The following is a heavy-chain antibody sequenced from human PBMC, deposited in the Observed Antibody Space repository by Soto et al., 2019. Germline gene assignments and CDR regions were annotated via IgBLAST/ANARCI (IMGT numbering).Heavy chain of an antibody. CDR1: GGTFSSYA. D-gene: IGHD6-13*01. Sequence: ASVKVSCKASGGTFSSYAISWVRQASGQGLEWMGGIIPIFGTANYAQKFQGRVTITADKSTSTAYMELSSLRSEDTAVYCCASRGSVTQQLVQDYYYYYGMDVWGHGTTVTVSS. J-gene: IGHJ6*02. CDR2: IIPIFGTA. CDR3: ASRGSVTQQLVQDYYYYYGMDV. V-gene: IGHV1-69*06.